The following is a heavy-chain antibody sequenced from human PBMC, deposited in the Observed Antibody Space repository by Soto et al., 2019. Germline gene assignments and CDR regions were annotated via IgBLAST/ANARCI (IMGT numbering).Heavy chain of an antibody. CDR1: GGSITSGGYY. D-gene: IGHD2-21*01. J-gene: IGHJ4*02. Sequence: QVPLQESGPGLVKTSQTLSLPCTVSGGSITSGGYYWSWIRQHPGKGLEWIGYIYYTGTTYYNPSLKSLVTISIDTSKNQFSLELSSVTAADTAVYYCARESSYCGGWGYWGQGTLVTVSS. CDR2: IYYTGTT. CDR3: ARESSYCGGWGY. V-gene: IGHV4-31*01.